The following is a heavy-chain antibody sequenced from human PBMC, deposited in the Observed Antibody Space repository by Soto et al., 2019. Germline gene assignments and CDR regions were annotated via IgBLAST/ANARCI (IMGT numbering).Heavy chain of an antibody. D-gene: IGHD4-17*01. CDR3: ARTHYGGNYLRGQYFQH. CDR2: IYHSGSS. Sequence: QVQLQESGPGLVKPSGTLSLTCAVSGGSISSSNWWSLVRQPPGKGLEWIGEIYHSGSSNYNPSLKSRVTISVDKSKNQFSLKLSSVTAADTDVYYCARTHYGGNYLRGQYFQHWGQRTLVTVSS. V-gene: IGHV4-4*02. J-gene: IGHJ1*01. CDR1: GGSISSSNW.